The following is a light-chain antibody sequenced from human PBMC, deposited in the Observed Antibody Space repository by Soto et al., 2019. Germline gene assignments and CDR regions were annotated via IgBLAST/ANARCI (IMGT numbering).Light chain of an antibody. Sequence: EIVLTQSPGTLSLSPGERATLSCRASQSISSSYLAWYQQKPRQAPRLLIYAASSRATGIPDRFSGSGSGTDFTLTISRLEPEDFAVYYCQQYDSSPRTFGQGTKVDIK. J-gene: IGKJ1*01. V-gene: IGKV3-20*01. CDR1: QSISSSY. CDR3: QQYDSSPRT. CDR2: AAS.